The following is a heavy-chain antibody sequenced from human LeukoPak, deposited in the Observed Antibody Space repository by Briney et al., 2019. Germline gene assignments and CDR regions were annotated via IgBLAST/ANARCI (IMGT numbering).Heavy chain of an antibody. V-gene: IGHV3-21*01. CDR3: ARAKTYSGSYNDAFDI. J-gene: IGHJ3*02. CDR1: AFTFSSYS. CDR2: ISSSSSYI. Sequence: GGSLRLPCAASAFTFSSYSMNWVRQAPGKGLEWVSSISSSSSYIYYADSVKGRFTISRDNAENSLYLQMDSLRDEDTAVYYCARAKTYSGSYNDAFDIWGQGTMVTVS. D-gene: IGHD1-26*01.